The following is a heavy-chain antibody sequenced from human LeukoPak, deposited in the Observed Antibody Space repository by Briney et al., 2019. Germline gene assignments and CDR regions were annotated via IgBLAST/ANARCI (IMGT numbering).Heavy chain of an antibody. V-gene: IGHV3-30*18. CDR2: ISYDGSNK. CDR3: AKAGASSGPLDY. J-gene: IGHJ4*02. D-gene: IGHD3-22*01. Sequence: GGSLRLSCAASGFTFSNAWMNWVRQAPGKGLEWVAVISYDGSNKYYADSVKGRFTISRDNSKNTLYLQMNSLRAEDTAVYYCAKAGASSGPLDYWGQGTLVTVSS. CDR1: GFTFSNAW.